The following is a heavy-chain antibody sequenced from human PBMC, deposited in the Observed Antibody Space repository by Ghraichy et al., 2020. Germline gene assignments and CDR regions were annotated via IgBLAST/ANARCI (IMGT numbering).Heavy chain of an antibody. CDR2: IKSKTDGGTT. V-gene: IGHV3-15*01. J-gene: IGHJ6*02. D-gene: IGHD1-7*01. CDR1: GFTFSNAW. Sequence: GGSLRLSCAASGFTFSNAWMSWVRQAPGKGLEWVGRIKSKTDGGTTDYAAPVKGRFTISRDDSKNTLYLQMNSLKTEDTAVYYCTKYNWNYVGGYYYYYYGMDVWGQVTTVTVSS. CDR3: TKYNWNYVGGYYYYYYGMDV.